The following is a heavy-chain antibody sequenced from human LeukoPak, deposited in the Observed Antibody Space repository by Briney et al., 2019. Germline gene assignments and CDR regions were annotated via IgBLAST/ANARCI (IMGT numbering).Heavy chain of an antibody. CDR2: IIPILGIA. D-gene: IGHD2-2*01. CDR3: ARVPTLGYCSSTSCVKDAFDI. J-gene: IGHJ3*02. V-gene: IGHV1-69*04. Sequence: EASVKVSCKASGGTFSSYAISWVRQAPGQGLEWMGRIIPILGIANYAQKFQGRVTITADKSTSTAYMELSSLRSEDTAVYYCARVPTLGYCSSTSCVKDAFDIWGQGTMVTVSS. CDR1: GGTFSSYA.